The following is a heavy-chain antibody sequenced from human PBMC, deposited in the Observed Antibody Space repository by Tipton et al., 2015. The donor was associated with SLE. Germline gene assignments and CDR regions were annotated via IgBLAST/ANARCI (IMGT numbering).Heavy chain of an antibody. V-gene: IGHV4-31*03. CDR3: ARDAFRGAFDI. CDR2: IYYSGST. Sequence: LRLSCTVSGGSISSGGYYWSWIRQHPGKGLEWIGYIYYSGSTYYNPSLKSRVTISVDTSKNQFSLKLSSVTAADTAVYYCARDAFRGAFDIWGQGTMVTVSS. J-gene: IGHJ3*02. D-gene: IGHD3-10*01. CDR1: GGSISSGGYY.